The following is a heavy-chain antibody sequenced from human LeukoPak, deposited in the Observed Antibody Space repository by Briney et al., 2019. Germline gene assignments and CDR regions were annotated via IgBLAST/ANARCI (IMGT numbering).Heavy chain of an antibody. CDR2: IYSGGST. J-gene: IGHJ4*02. D-gene: IGHD1-26*01. CDR1: GFTVSSNY. CDR3: ARGLSGSYHYFDY. V-gene: IGHV3-53*01. Sequence: GGSLRLSCAVSGFTVSSNYMSWVRQAPGKGLEWVSVIYSGGSTYYADSVKGRFTISRDNSKSTLYLQVNSLRAEDTAVYYCARGLSGSYHYFDYWGQGTLVTVSS.